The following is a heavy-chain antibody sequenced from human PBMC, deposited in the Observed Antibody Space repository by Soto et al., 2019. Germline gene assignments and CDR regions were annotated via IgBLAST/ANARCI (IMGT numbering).Heavy chain of an antibody. CDR2: INAGNGNT. Sequence: ASVKVSCKASGYTFTSYAMHWVRQAPGQRLEWMGWINAGNGNTKYSQTFQGRVTITRDTSASTAYMELSILRSEDTAVYYCARDRPGGYSSSWYIRRYYYGMVVWGQGTTVTVSS. V-gene: IGHV1-3*01. CDR3: ARDRPGGYSSSWYIRRYYYGMVV. J-gene: IGHJ6*02. D-gene: IGHD6-13*01. CDR1: GYTFTSYA.